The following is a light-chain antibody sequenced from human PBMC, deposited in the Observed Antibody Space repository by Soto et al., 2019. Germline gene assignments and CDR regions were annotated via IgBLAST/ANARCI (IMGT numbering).Light chain of an antibody. CDR2: DAS. J-gene: IGKJ4*01. V-gene: IGKV3-11*01. CDR1: QSVGSY. CDR3: QQRSDWPST. Sequence: EIVLTQSPATLSWSPGDRATLSCRASQSVGSYLGWYQQRPGQAPRLLIYDASNRATGIPARFSGSGSGTDFTLTISSLEPEDFAVYYCQQRSDWPSTFGGGTNVDIK.